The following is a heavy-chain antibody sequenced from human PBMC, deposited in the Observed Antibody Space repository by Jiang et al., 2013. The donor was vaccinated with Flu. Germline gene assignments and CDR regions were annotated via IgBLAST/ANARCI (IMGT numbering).Heavy chain of an antibody. CDR1: GYTITSNA. CDR3: ARDGRFQLHLYCGLDV. CDR2: INTDNGDT. J-gene: IGHJ6*02. Sequence: SGAEVKKPGASVKVSCKASGYTITSNAMHWVRQAPGQRLEWMGWINTDNGDTKYSQNFHDRVTIIRDTSANTVYMELSSLRSEDTAVYYCARDGRFQLHLYCGLDVWGQGTTVTV. D-gene: IGHD2-2*01. V-gene: IGHV1-3*04.